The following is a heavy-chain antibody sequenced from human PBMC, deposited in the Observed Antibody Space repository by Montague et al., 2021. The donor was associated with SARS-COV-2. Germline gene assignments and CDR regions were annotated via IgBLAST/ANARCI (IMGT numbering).Heavy chain of an antibody. CDR2: IYSGGST. D-gene: IGHD4-23*01. J-gene: IGHJ4*02. CDR3: ARDAGGKFPTSFDY. Sequence: SLRLSCAASGFTVSSNYMSWVRQAPGKGLEWVSVIYSGGSTYYADSVKGRFTISRDNSKNTLYLQMNSLRAEDTAVYYCARDAGGKFPTSFDYWGQGTLVTVSS. V-gene: IGHV3-53*01. CDR1: GFTVSSNY.